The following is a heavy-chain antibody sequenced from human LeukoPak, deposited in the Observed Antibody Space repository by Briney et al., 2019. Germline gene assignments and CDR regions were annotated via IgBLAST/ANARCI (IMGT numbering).Heavy chain of an antibody. V-gene: IGHV4-61*02. CDR3: ARDRAYSSDYYYYYYMDV. CDR1: GGSISSGSYY. Sequence: SQTLSLTCTVSGGSISSGSYYWSWIRQPAGKGLEWIGRIYTSGSTNYNASLKSRVTISVDTSKNQFSLKLSSVTAADTAVYYCARDRAYSSDYYYYYYMDVWGKGTTVTVSS. J-gene: IGHJ6*03. CDR2: IYTSGST. D-gene: IGHD6-19*01.